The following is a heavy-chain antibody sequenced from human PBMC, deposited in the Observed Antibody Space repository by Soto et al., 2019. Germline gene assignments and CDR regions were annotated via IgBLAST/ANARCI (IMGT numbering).Heavy chain of an antibody. D-gene: IGHD3-10*01. CDR3: AGEGAWSDYYYYGMDV. J-gene: IGHJ6*02. CDR2: ISYDGSNK. Sequence: QVQLVESGGGVVQPGRSLRLSCAASGFTFSSYGMHWVRQAPGKGLEWVAVISYDGSNKYYADSVKGRFTISRDNSKNTLYLQMNSLRSEDTAVYYCAGEGAWSDYYYYGMDVWGQGTTVTVSS. V-gene: IGHV3-30*03. CDR1: GFTFSSYG.